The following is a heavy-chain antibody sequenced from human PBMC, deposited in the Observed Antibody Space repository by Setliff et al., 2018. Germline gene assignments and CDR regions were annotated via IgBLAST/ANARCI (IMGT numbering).Heavy chain of an antibody. CDR3: AKDKGYYDSSGYLDY. Sequence: PGGSLRLSCAASGFTFSSYSFSWVRQAPGKGLEWVAVISYDGSNKYYADSVKGRFTISRDNSKNTLYLQMNSLRAEDTAVYYCAKDKGYYDSSGYLDYWGQGTLVTVSS. D-gene: IGHD3-22*01. CDR1: GFTFSSYS. V-gene: IGHV3-30*18. J-gene: IGHJ4*02. CDR2: ISYDGSNK.